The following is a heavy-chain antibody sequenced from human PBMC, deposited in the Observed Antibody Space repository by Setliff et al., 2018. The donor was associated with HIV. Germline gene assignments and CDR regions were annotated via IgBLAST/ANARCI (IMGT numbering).Heavy chain of an antibody. CDR2: IYYSGST. CDR1: GGSISSYY. D-gene: IGHD3-10*01. Sequence: KASETLSLTCTVSGGSISSYYWSWIRQPPGKGLEWIGYIYYSGSTNYNPSLKSRVTISLDTSKNAVSLKLTSVTAADTALYYCSRHLPVYYGSGVSYYFDYWGQGTLVTVSS. J-gene: IGHJ4*02. V-gene: IGHV4-59*08. CDR3: SRHLPVYYGSGVSYYFDY.